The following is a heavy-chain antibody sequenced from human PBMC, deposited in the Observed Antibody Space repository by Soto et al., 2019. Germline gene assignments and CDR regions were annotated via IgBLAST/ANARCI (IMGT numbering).Heavy chain of an antibody. CDR1: GYTFTSHG. CDR3: ARNYDILTGYYPDYGMDV. CDR2: ISVYNGNT. J-gene: IGHJ6*02. D-gene: IGHD3-9*01. V-gene: IGHV1-18*04. Sequence: ASVKVSCKASGYTFTSHGISWVRQAPGQGLEWMGWISVYNGNTNYAEKFQGRVTMTTDPSTTTAYMELRSLRSDDTAIYFCARNYDILTGYYPDYGMDVWGQGTTVTVPS.